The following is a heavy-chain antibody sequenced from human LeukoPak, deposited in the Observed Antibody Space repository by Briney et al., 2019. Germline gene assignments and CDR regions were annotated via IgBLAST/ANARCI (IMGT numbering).Heavy chain of an antibody. CDR2: INPNSGGT. CDR1: GYTFTGYY. CDR3: ARGSSGWYLMSPF. D-gene: IGHD6-19*01. Sequence: ASVKVSCKASGYTFTGYYMHWVRQAPGQGLEWMGWINPNSGGTNYAQKFQGRVTMTRDTSISTAYMELSRLRSDDTAVYYCARGSSGWYLMSPFWGQGTLVTVSS. V-gene: IGHV1-2*02. J-gene: IGHJ4*02.